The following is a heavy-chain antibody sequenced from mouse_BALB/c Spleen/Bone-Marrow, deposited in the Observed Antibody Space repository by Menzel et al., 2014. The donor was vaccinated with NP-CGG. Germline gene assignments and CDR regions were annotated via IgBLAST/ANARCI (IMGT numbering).Heavy chain of an antibody. Sequence: EVMLVESGAELVQPGASVKLSCTASGFNIKDTYMHWVKQRPEQGLECIGRIDQANGNNKYDPKFPGKATITTDTSTNTAYLHLRILTSEDAASYYCARYEYSYSGFAYWGQGTLVTVSA. J-gene: IGHJ3*01. D-gene: IGHD2-12*01. V-gene: IGHV14-3*02. CDR2: IDQANGNN. CDR3: ARYEYSYSGFAY. CDR1: GFNIKDTY.